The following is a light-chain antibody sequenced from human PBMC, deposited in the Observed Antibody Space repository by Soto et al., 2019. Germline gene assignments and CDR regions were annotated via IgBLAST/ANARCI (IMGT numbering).Light chain of an antibody. CDR1: QSVDSN. CDR2: GIT. Sequence: EIVMTQSPGTLSLSPGETATLSCRASQSVDSNYLAWYQQKPGQAPRLLVYGITTRAPDIPARFSGSGSGTDFTLTSSSLPAEDFGIYYCQQNSRWPITFGQGTRLEIK. J-gene: IGKJ5*01. V-gene: IGKV3-15*01. CDR3: QQNSRWPIT.